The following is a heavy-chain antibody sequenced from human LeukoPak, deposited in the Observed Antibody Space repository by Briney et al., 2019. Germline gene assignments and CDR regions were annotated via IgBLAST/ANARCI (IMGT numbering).Heavy chain of an antibody. CDR1: GFTFTISA. J-gene: IGHJ3*02. V-gene: IGHV1-58*02. D-gene: IGHD1-14*01. CDR2: IVVGSGNT. CDR3: AAVSGI. Sequence: GASVTVSFKASGFTFTISAMQWVRQARGQRLEWIGWIVVGSGNTNYAQKFQERVTITRDMSTSTAYMELSSLRSEDTAVYYCAAVSGIWGQGTMATVSS.